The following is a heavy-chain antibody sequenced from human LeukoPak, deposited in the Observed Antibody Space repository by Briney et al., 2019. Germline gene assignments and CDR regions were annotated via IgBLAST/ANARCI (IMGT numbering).Heavy chain of an antibody. Sequence: SETLSLTCTVSGGSVSSGSYYWSWIRQPPGKGLEWIGEINHSGSTNYNPSLKSRVTISVDTSKNQFSLKLSSVTAADTAVYYCARGRSFSGYYSYYGMDVWGQGTTVTVSS. J-gene: IGHJ6*02. D-gene: IGHD1-26*01. CDR1: GGSVSSGSYY. V-gene: IGHV4-39*07. CDR2: INHSGST. CDR3: ARGRSFSGYYSYYGMDV.